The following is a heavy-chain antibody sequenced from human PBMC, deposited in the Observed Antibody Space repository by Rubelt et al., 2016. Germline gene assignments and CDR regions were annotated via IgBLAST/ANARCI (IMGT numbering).Heavy chain of an antibody. V-gene: IGHV1-18*01. D-gene: IGHD5-24*01. CDR2: ISAYNGNT. CDR3: ARGRDGYGDY. J-gene: IGHJ4*02. CDR1: GYTFTSYG. Sequence: QVQLVQSGAEVKKPGASVKVSCKASGYTFTSYGISWVRQAPGQGLEWMGWISAYNGNTNYAQKRQGRVAKTTDTPTIRAYMELRDLRSEDRAVYYCARGRDGYGDYWGQGTLVTVSS.